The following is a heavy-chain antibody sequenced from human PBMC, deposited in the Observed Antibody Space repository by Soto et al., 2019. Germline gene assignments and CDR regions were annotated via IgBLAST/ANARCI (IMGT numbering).Heavy chain of an antibody. J-gene: IGHJ4*02. CDR2: INAGNGNT. CDR1: GYTFTSYA. D-gene: IGHD3-16*01. CDR3: ARDNQFVPPDY. V-gene: IGHV1-3*01. Sequence: ASVKVSCKASGYTFTSYAMHWVRQAPGQRLEWMGWINAGNGNTKYSQKFQGRVTITRDTSTSTAYMELRSLRSDDTAVFYCARDNQFVPPDYWGQGTLVTVSS.